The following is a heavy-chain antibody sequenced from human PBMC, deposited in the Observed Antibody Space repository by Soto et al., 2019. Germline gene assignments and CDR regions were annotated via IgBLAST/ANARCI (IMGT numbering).Heavy chain of an antibody. Sequence: VGSLRLSCAASGFTFSSYGMHWVRQAPGKGLEWVAVIWYDGNKKYYGDSVRGRFTISRDNSKNTLYLEMNSLRAEDTAVYYCVVDTSGLLDYWGPGTLVPVFS. J-gene: IGHJ4*02. D-gene: IGHD3-22*01. CDR3: VVDTSGLLDY. CDR2: IWYDGNKK. V-gene: IGHV3-33*03. CDR1: GFTFSSYG.